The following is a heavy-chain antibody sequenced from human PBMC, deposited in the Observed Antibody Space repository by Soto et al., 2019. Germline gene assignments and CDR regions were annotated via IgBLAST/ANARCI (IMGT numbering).Heavy chain of an antibody. CDR1: GASIASDHW. CDR3: TRRPYRSASGGIDY. V-gene: IGHV4-4*02. J-gene: IGHJ4*02. Sequence: SETLSLTCAVSGASIASDHWWTWIRQPPGKGLEWIAEVRHTGSTTYSPSLRSRVTISVDKSKNQISLKASSVTAADTAVYYCTRRPYRSASGGIDYWGQGTLVTVS. CDR2: VRHTGST. D-gene: IGHD2-15*01.